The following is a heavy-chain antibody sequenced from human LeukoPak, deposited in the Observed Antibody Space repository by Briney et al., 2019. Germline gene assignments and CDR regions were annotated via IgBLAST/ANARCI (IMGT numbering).Heavy chain of an antibody. CDR1: GYSFVLYG. J-gene: IGHJ4*02. CDR3: ARDENYGIFFNLDY. D-gene: IGHD3-16*01. Sequence: ASVKVSCKASGYSFVLYGISGVRQAPGGGREWMGWISGSTGDTNYAQKFQGRVTMTADTSSSTDYMKRRSLRLDDMAVYYCARDENYGIFFNLDYWGQGTLVTVSS. V-gene: IGHV1-18*03. CDR2: ISGSTGDT.